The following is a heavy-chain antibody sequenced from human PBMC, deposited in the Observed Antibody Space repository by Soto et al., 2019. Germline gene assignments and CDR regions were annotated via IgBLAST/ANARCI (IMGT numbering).Heavy chain of an antibody. D-gene: IGHD3-10*01. J-gene: IGHJ4*03. CDR1: GFSFSSYG. Sequence: QVQLVESGGGVVQPGRSLRLSCSASGFSFSSYGMHWVRQAPGKGLEWLAVTSYDGSKKYYADSVRGRFTVSRDNSKTPVFLQINRLRGEDTAVYYCAKGTPMWFGGGGTMVIVSS. CDR3: AKGTPMWF. V-gene: IGHV3-30*18. CDR2: TSYDGSKK.